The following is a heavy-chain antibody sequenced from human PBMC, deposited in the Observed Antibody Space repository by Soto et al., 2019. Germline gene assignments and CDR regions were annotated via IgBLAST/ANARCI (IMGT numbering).Heavy chain of an antibody. CDR2: ISSRSGSSK. CDR3: ARKGVSNLDY. CDR1: GFTFTTYT. D-gene: IGHD2-8*01. Sequence: EVLLVESGGGLVQPGESLRLSCAASGFTFTTYTMTWVRQAPGKGLEWVSVISSRSGSSKYYADSVKGRFTISRDNAKNSLYLQMNSLSADDTATYYCARKGVSNLDYWGQGTLVTVSS. V-gene: IGHV3-21*04. J-gene: IGHJ4*02.